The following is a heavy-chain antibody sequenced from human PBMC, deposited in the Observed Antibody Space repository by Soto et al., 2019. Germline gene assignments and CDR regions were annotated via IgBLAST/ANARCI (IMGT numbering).Heavy chain of an antibody. V-gene: IGHV4-59*13. CDR1: GGSISGWS. CDR3: ARAQAAYYFDY. J-gene: IGHJ4*01. CDR2: IYYSGST. D-gene: IGHD2-15*01. Sequence: SETLSLTCTVSGGSISGWSWSWIRQSPGKGLESSGYIYYSGSTNYNPSLKSRVTISVDTSKNRFSLKLSSVTVADSAVYYCARAQAAYYFDYWGHGAVVTVSS.